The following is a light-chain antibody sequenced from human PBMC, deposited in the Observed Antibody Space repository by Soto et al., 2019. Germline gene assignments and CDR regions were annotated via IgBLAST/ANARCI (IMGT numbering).Light chain of an antibody. J-gene: IGKJ2*01. Sequence: EIVMTQSPATLSVSPGERATLSCRASQSVGSNLAWYQQRPGQAPRPLIYGASTRAFGIPPRFSGSGSGTEFTLTISSLQSEDFAVSYCQQYNNWPYTFGRGTKLEIK. CDR1: QSVGSN. V-gene: IGKV3-15*01. CDR2: GAS. CDR3: QQYNNWPYT.